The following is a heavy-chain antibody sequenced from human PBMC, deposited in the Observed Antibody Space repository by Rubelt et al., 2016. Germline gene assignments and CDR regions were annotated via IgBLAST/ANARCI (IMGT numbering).Heavy chain of an antibody. CDR3: ARGEQKLAAAGRYFQH. CDR2: IYYSGST. J-gene: IGHJ1*01. CDR1: GGSISSSSYY. Sequence: QLQLQESGPGLVKPSETLSLTCTVSGGSISSSSYYWGWIRQPPGKGLEWIGSIYYSGSTNYNPSLKSRVTISVDTSKNQFSLKLSSVTAADTAVYYCARGEQKLAAAGRYFQHWGQGTLVTVSS. V-gene: IGHV4-39*07. D-gene: IGHD6-13*01.